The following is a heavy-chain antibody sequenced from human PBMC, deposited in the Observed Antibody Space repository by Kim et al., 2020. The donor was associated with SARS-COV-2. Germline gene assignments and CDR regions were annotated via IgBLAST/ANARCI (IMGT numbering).Heavy chain of an antibody. Sequence: GGSLRLSCAASGFTVSSNYMSWVRQAPGKGLEWVSVIYSGGSTYYADSVKGRFTISRDNSKNTLYLQMNSLRAEDTAVYYCASARPLCSGGSCYLALWYYGMDVWGQGTTVTVSS. CDR1: GFTVSSNY. J-gene: IGHJ6*02. CDR3: ASARPLCSGGSCYLALWYYGMDV. CDR2: IYSGGST. D-gene: IGHD2-15*01. V-gene: IGHV3-53*01.